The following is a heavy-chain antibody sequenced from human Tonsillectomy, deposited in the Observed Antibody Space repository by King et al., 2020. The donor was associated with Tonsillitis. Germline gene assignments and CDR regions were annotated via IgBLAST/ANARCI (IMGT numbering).Heavy chain of an antibody. CDR3: AKEPPSSGYYPFVY. CDR2: IRFDGSNK. V-gene: IGHV3-30*02. CDR1: GFTFSSYA. J-gene: IGHJ4*02. D-gene: IGHD3-22*01. Sequence: QVQLVESGGGVVQPGGSLRLSCAASGFTFSSYAMHWVRQAPGKGLEWVAFIRFDGSNKYYADSVKGRFTISRDNSKNTLYLQMNSLRAEDTAVYYCAKEPPSSGYYPFVYWGQGTLVTVSS.